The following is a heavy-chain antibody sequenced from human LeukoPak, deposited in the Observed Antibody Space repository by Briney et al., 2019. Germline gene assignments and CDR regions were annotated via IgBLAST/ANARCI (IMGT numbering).Heavy chain of an antibody. CDR3: ARGDSSGWYFQH. Sequence: SQTLSLTCTVSGGSISSGDYYWSWIRQPPGKGLEWIGYIYYSGSTYYNPSLRSRVTISVDTSKNQFSLKLSSVTAADTAVYYCARGDSSGWYFQHWGQGTLVTVSS. V-gene: IGHV4-30-4*01. D-gene: IGHD6-19*01. J-gene: IGHJ1*01. CDR1: GGSISSGDYY. CDR2: IYYSGST.